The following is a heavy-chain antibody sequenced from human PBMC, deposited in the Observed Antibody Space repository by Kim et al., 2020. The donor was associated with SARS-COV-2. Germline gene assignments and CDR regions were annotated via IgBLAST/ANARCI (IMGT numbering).Heavy chain of an antibody. CDR1: GGSFSFYH. CDR3: ARQVAGTDRRFDY. Sequence: SETLSLICTVSGGSFSFYHWRWIRQPAGKGLEWIGRIYVSGSTNYNPSLKSRVTMSVDTSENQMSLRLTSVTAADTAMYYCARQVAGTDRRFDYWGQGILVTVSS. V-gene: IGHV4-4*07. J-gene: IGHJ4*02. CDR2: IYVSGST. D-gene: IGHD6-19*01.